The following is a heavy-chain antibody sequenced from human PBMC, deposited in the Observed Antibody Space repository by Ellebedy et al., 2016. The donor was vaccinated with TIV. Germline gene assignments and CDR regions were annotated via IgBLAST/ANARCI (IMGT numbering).Heavy chain of an antibody. CDR3: ARSGDAWGIDF. CDR2: INGGDGYP. V-gene: IGHV1-3*01. Sequence: AASVKVSCKASGYAFTHYGLHWVRQAPGQGLEWMAWINGGDGYPKYSWKLQGRVSFTRDTSATTAYMALSSLTSEDTAVYYCARSGDAWGIDFWGQGTLVTVSS. J-gene: IGHJ4*02. D-gene: IGHD3-16*01. CDR1: GYAFTHYG.